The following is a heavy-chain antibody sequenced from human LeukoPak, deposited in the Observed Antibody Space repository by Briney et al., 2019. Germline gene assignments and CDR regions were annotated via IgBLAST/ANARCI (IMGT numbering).Heavy chain of an antibody. Sequence: GGSLRLSCAVSGFTVTNDYMNWVRQAPGKGLEWVSIIYSGGSTYYADSVKGRFTISRHSSNNTLFLQMSNLRADDSGLYYCATDVRSSPLGFWGHGTLVTVSS. D-gene: IGHD6-13*01. CDR2: IYSGGST. V-gene: IGHV3-66*01. CDR3: ATDVRSSPLGF. CDR1: GFTVTNDY. J-gene: IGHJ4*01.